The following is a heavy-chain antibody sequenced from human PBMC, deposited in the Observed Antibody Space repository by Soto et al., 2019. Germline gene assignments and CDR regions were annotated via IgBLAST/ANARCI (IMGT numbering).Heavy chain of an antibody. Sequence: ASVKVSCKASGYTFTSYYMHWVRQAPGQGLEWMGIINPSGGSTSYAQKFQGRVTMTRDTSTSTVYMELSSLRSEDTAVYYCARDSLECSSTSCYLFDYWGQGTLVTVS. CDR2: INPSGGST. D-gene: IGHD2-2*01. CDR3: ARDSLECSSTSCYLFDY. J-gene: IGHJ4*02. V-gene: IGHV1-46*01. CDR1: GYTFTSYY.